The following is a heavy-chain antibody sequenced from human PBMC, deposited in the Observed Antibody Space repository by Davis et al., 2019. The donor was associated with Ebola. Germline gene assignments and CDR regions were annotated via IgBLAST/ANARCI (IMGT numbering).Heavy chain of an antibody. D-gene: IGHD6-19*01. CDR2: INSDESST. CDR3: ARGGLSSGWYYYYYGMDV. Sequence: PSESLSLSCPVSGLSFRRSSLPCLRRAPAQVLVLVSRINSDESSTSYADSVKGRFTISRDNAKNTLYLQMNSLRAEDTAVYYCARGGLSSGWYYYYYGMDVWGQGTTVTVSS. J-gene: IGHJ6*02. V-gene: IGHV3-74*01. CDR1: GLSFRRSS.